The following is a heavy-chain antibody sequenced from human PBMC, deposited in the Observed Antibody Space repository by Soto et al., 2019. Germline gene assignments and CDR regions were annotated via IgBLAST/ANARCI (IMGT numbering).Heavy chain of an antibody. CDR3: ARSGETAMLTIY. V-gene: IGHV4-61*01. J-gene: IGHJ4*02. D-gene: IGHD5-18*01. CDR1: GGSISSGSYY. Sequence: QVQLQESGPGLVKPSETLSLTCTVSGGSISSGSYYWSWIRQPPGKGLEWIGYLYYTGTTNYNPSLRRRVTISADTSKNQFSLKLRSVTAADTAVYYCARSGETAMLTIYWGQGTLVTVSS. CDR2: LYYTGTT.